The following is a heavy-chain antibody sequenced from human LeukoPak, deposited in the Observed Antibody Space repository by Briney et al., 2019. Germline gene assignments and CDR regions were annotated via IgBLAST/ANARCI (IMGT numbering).Heavy chain of an antibody. D-gene: IGHD1-26*01. V-gene: IGHV3-30-3*01. CDR1: GFTFNSYA. CDR2: ISYDGSKK. Sequence: GRYLRRSCAASGFTFNSYAMHWVRQGPGKGLEGVADISYDGSKKSYADSVKGRFTISRDKYKNTLYLQMNSLRAEDTAVYYCARGVSGSYMFDYWGQGTLVTVSS. J-gene: IGHJ4*02. CDR3: ARGVSGSYMFDY.